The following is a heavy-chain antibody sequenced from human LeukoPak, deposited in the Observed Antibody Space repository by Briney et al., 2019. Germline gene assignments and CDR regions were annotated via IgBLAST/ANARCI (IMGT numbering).Heavy chain of an antibody. V-gene: IGHV3-74*01. CDR3: ARETTVIREWYFDL. CDR1: GFTFSSYW. Sequence: PGGSLRLSCAASGFTFSSYWMHWVRQAPGKGLVWVSRINTDGSSTSYADSVKGRFTISRDNAKNTLYLQMNSLRAEDTGVYYCARETTVIREWYFDLWGRGTLVTVAS. D-gene: IGHD4-17*01. CDR2: INTDGSST. J-gene: IGHJ2*01.